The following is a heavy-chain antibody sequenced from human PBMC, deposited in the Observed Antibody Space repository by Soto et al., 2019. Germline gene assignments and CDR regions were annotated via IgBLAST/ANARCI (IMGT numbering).Heavy chain of an antibody. CDR3: ARATGADKEDY. J-gene: IGHJ4*02. D-gene: IGHD3-10*01. Sequence: EVQLVESGGGLVQPGGSLRLSCAASGFTFSSYWMSWLRQAPGKGLEWVANIKEDGSERYYVDSVKGRFTISRDNAKNSLYLQMNSLRAEDTAVYYCARATGADKEDYWGQGTLVTVSS. CDR2: IKEDGSER. CDR1: GFTFSSYW. V-gene: IGHV3-7*04.